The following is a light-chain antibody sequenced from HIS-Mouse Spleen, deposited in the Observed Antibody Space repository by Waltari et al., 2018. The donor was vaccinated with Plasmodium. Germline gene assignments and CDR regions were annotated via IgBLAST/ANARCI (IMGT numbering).Light chain of an antibody. CDR3: YSTDSSGNHRV. V-gene: IGLV3-10*01. CDR1: ALPKKY. Sequence: SYELTQPPSVSVSPGKTARLTCPGDALPKKYAYWYQQNSGQAPVLVIYEDSKRPSGIPERFSGSSSGTMATLTISGAQVEDEADYYCYSTDSSGNHRVFGGGTKLTVL. J-gene: IGLJ3*02. CDR2: EDS.